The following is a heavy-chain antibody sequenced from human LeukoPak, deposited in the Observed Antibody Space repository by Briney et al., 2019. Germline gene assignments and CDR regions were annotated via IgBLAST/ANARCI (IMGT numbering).Heavy chain of an antibody. Sequence: GGSLRLSCAASGFTVSSNYMSWVRQAPGKGLEWVSVIYSGGSTYYADSVKGRFTISRDNSKNTLYLQMNSLRAEDTAVYYCARDPAYCSSTSCQPDYFDYWGQGTLVTVSS. CDR1: GFTVSSNY. D-gene: IGHD2-2*01. CDR3: ARDPAYCSSTSCQPDYFDY. CDR2: IYSGGST. V-gene: IGHV3-53*05. J-gene: IGHJ4*02.